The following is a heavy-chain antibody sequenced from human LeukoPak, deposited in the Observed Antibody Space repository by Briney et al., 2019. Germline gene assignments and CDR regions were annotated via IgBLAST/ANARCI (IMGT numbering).Heavy chain of an antibody. J-gene: IGHJ4*02. Sequence: GGSLRLSCAASGFTFSSYSMNWVRQAPGKGLEWVSSISSSSSYIYYADSVKGRFTISRDNSKNTLYLQMNSLRAEDTAVYYCARTGSRWLQSFDYWGQGTLVTVSS. D-gene: IGHD5-24*01. CDR1: GFTFSSYS. CDR2: ISSSSSYI. V-gene: IGHV3-21*01. CDR3: ARTGSRWLQSFDY.